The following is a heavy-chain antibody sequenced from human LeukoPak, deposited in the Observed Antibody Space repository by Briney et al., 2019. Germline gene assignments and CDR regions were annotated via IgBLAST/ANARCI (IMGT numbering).Heavy chain of an antibody. V-gene: IGHV3-74*01. CDR3: ARDAVDTANAV. CDR1: GFTLTTYW. J-gene: IGHJ6*02. CDR2: INSDGSIT. Sequence: GGSLRLSCAASGFTLTTYWMHWVRQAPGKGLVWVSHINSDGSITSYADSVKGRFTISRDNAKNTLYLQMNSLRAEDTAVYYCARDAVDTANAVWGQGTTVTVSS. D-gene: IGHD5-18*01.